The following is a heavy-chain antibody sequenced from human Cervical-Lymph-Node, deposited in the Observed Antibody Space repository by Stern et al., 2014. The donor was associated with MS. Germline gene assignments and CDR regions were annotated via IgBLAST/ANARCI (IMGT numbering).Heavy chain of an antibody. V-gene: IGHV1-69*01. D-gene: IGHD3-10*01. CDR2: INPMVGTA. CDR1: GGTFSSYA. CDR3: ASSVGELTPEAV. Sequence: VQLVQSGAEVKKPGSSVRVSCKASGGTFSSYAISWVRQAPGQGLEWMGGINPMVGTANYAQKFQGRVTITADDSTTTAYMEVSSLRSEDTAVYYCASSVGELTPEAVWGQGTTVTVFS. J-gene: IGHJ6*02.